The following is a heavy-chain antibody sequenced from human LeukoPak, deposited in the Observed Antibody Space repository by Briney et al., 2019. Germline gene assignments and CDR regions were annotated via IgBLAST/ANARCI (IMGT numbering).Heavy chain of an antibody. CDR3: ARVRGTVTH. Sequence: SETLSLTCTVSGYSISSGYYWGWIRQPPGKGLEWIGSIYYSGSTYYNPSLKSRVTISVDTSKNQFSLKLSSVTAADTAVYYCARVRGTVTHWGQGTLVTVSS. J-gene: IGHJ4*02. CDR1: GYSISSGYY. CDR2: IYYSGST. V-gene: IGHV4-38-2*02. D-gene: IGHD4-17*01.